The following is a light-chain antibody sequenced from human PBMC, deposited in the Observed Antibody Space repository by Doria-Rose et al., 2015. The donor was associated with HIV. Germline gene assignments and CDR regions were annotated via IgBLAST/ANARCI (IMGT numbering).Light chain of an antibody. CDR3: SSYTSGSTLYV. CDR2: EVS. J-gene: IGLJ1*01. Sequence: SLPGSPGQSITISCTGTSADIGAYNFVSWYQHSPGKAPKLIIYEVSNRPSGVSDRFSASKTANSASLTISGLQPEDEADYYCSSYTSGSTLYVFGPGTTVSVL. CDR1: SADIGAYNF. V-gene: IGLV2-14*01.